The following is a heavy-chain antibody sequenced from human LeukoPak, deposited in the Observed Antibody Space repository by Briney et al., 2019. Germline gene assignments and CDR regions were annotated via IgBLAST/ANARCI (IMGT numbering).Heavy chain of an antibody. CDR3: ARRKLGIAVAGFDY. D-gene: IGHD6-19*01. J-gene: IGHJ4*02. Sequence: SVKVSYKASGGTFSSYAISWVRQAPGQGLEWMGGIIPIFGTANYAQKFQGRVTITTDESTSTAYMELSSLRSEDTAVYYCARRKLGIAVAGFDYWGQGTLVTVSS. CDR1: GGTFSSYA. CDR2: IIPIFGTA. V-gene: IGHV1-69*05.